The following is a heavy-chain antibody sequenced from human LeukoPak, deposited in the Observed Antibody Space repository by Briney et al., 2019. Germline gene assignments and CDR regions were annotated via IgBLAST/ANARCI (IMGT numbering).Heavy chain of an antibody. D-gene: IGHD6-6*01. J-gene: IGHJ4*02. CDR3: AKDRDNVLFLPGTHSSSPEGYFDY. V-gene: IGHV3-74*01. CDR1: GFTFSSYW. Sequence: PGGSLRLSCAASGFTFSSYWMHWVRQAPGKGLVWVSRINTDGSSTIYADSVKGRFTISRDNSKNTLYLQMNSLRAEDTAVYYCAKDRDNVLFLPGTHSSSPEGYFDYWGQGTLVTVSS. CDR2: INTDGSST.